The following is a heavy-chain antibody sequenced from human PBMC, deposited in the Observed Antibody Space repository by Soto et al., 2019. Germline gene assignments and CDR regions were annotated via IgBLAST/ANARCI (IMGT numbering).Heavy chain of an antibody. D-gene: IGHD3-10*01. J-gene: IGHJ4*02. CDR2: INPILSMS. CDR3: ASSYGSGYRAFDY. V-gene: IGHV1-69*02. CDR1: GDTFTFYS. Sequence: QVQLVQSGAEVKKPGSSVRVSCKASGDTFTFYSINWVRQAPGLGLAWMGRINPILSMSNYAQRFQGRVTMTADKYTSTAYMELSSMRSEDTAMYYCASSYGSGYRAFDYWGQGALVTVSS.